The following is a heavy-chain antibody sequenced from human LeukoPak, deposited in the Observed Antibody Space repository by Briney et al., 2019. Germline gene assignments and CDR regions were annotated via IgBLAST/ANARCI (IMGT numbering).Heavy chain of an antibody. J-gene: IGHJ6*02. Sequence: GGSLRLSCVASGFTFSTYALSWVRQAPGKGLEWVSAISSSGGSPYYADSVNGRFTISRDNSKNTLYLQMNSLGAEDTAVYYCARDSVVGGPDYYYYGMDVWGQGTTVTVSS. CDR3: ARDSVVGGPDYYYYGMDV. D-gene: IGHD2-15*01. CDR2: ISSSGGSP. CDR1: GFTFSTYA. V-gene: IGHV3-23*01.